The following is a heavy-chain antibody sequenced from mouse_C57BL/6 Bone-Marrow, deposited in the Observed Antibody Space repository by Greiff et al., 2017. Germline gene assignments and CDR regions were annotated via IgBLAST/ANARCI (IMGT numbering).Heavy chain of an antibody. J-gene: IGHJ1*03. CDR1: GFSLTSYG. CDR3: AKNGGCDCDWYFDV. Sequence: VQLQQSGPGLVQPSQSLSITCTVSGFSLTSYGVHWVRQSPGKGLEWLGVIWRGGSTDYNAASMSRLSITKDNSKSQVFFKMNSLQADDTAIYYCAKNGGCDCDWYFDVWGTGTTVTVSS. CDR2: IWRGGST. V-gene: IGHV2-5*01.